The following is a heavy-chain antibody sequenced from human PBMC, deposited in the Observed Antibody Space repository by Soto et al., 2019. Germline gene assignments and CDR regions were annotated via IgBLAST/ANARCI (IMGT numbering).Heavy chain of an antibody. D-gene: IGHD3-22*01. CDR2: IYYSGST. J-gene: IGHJ4*02. V-gene: IGHV4-31*03. CDR3: ARNPDYYDSSGYYLI. Sequence: SETLSLTCTVSGGSISSGGYYRSWIRQHPGKGLEWIGYIYYSGSTYYNPSLKSRVTISVDTSKNQFSLKLSSVTAADTAVYYCARNPDYYDSSGYYLIWGQGTLVTVS. CDR1: GGSISSGGYY.